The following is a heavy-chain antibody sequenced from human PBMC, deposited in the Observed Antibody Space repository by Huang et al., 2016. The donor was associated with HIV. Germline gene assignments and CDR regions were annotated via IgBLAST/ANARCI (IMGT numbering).Heavy chain of an antibody. V-gene: IGHV2-5*02. CDR1: GFSLTSSGVA. CDR2: IYWDNEE. D-gene: IGHD6-13*01. CDR3: VHRLRYGKWYVDY. J-gene: IGHJ4*02. Sequence: QITLKESGPTLVKPTQTLTLTCTFSGFSLTSSGVAVGWIRQPPGKALEWLALIYWDNEERFSPSLKTRLTITKDTPKNEVVLTMTNMDPVDTAMYYCVHRLRYGKWYVDYWGQGGLVTVSS.